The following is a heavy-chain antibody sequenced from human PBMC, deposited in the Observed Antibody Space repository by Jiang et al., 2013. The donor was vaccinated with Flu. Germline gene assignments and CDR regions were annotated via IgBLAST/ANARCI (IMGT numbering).Heavy chain of an antibody. Sequence: GAEVKKPGESLRISCKGSGYSFTSYWISWVRQMPGKGLEWMGRIDPSDSYTNYSPSFQGHVTISADKSISTAYLQRSSLKASDTAMYYCARSVAGYYDSSGYSTDYWGQGTLVTVSS. V-gene: IGHV5-10-1*01. D-gene: IGHD3-22*01. CDR3: ARSVAGYYDSSGYSTDY. CDR2: IDPSDSYT. CDR1: GYSFTSYW. J-gene: IGHJ4*02.